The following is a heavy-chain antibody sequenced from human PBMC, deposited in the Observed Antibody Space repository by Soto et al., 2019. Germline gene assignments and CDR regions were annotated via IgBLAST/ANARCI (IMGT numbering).Heavy chain of an antibody. J-gene: IGHJ5*02. V-gene: IGHV3-30*18. Sequence: GGSLRLSCAASGFSFNKYGMHWVRQAPGKGLEWVAYVSSDGSNQYYADSVKGRFTISRDNSKSTLYLQLDSLRVDDTAVYYCAKDRVIQLLPIWADPWGHGSLVGVAS. CDR1: GFSFNKYG. CDR2: VSSDGSNQ. D-gene: IGHD2-2*01. CDR3: AKDRVIQLLPIWADP.